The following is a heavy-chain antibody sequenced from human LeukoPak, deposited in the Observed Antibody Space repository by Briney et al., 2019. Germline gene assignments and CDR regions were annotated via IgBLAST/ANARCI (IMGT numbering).Heavy chain of an antibody. V-gene: IGHV4-30-4*07. D-gene: IGHD1-1*01. CDR3: ARGSKRIDY. CDR2: ISYSGST. J-gene: IGHJ4*02. CDR1: GGSIRSGGYS. Sequence: SETLSLTCAVSGGSIRSGGYSWSWIRQPPGKGLEWIGYISYSGSTNYNPSLKSRVTISVDTSKNQFSLKLSSVTAADTAVYYCARGSKRIDYWGQGTLVTVSS.